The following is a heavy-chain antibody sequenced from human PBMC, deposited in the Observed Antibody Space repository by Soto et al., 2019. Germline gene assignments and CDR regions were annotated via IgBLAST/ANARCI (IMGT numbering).Heavy chain of an antibody. CDR3: ARALIRITIFGVVIISGMDV. V-gene: IGHV1-46*01. J-gene: IGHJ6*02. D-gene: IGHD3-3*01. Sequence: GASVEVSCKXSGYTFTSYYMHWVRQAPGQGLEWMGIINPSGGSTSYAQKFQGRVTMTRDTSTSTVYMELSSLRSEDTAVYYCARALIRITIFGVVIISGMDVWGQGTTVTVSS. CDR1: GYTFTSYY. CDR2: INPSGGST.